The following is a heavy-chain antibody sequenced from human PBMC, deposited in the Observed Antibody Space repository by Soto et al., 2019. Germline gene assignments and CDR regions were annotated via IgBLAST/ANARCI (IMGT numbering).Heavy chain of an antibody. CDR3: AREGYYDSSGPIGDVVDAFDI. CDR2: FKNDPKSYIT. CDR1: GFSLSDHF. D-gene: IGHD3-22*01. J-gene: IGHJ3*02. V-gene: IGHV3-72*01. Sequence: GGSLRLSCVATGFSLSDHFMDWVRQAPGKGLEWVGRFKNDPKSYITDYAESVKGRFTISRDDSKNSLFLQMNSLRDEDTAVYYCAREGYYDSSGPIGDVVDAFDIWGQGTMVTVSS.